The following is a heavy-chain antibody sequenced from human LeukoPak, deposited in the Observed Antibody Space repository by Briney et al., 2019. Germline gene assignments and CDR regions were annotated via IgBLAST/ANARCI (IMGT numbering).Heavy chain of an antibody. D-gene: IGHD3-10*01. CDR3: ARRRSGSDYWYFDL. V-gene: IGHV4-4*02. CDR1: GGSNSSSNW. J-gene: IGHJ2*01. Sequence: SETLSLTCAVSGGSNSSSNWWSWVRPPPGKGLEWIGEIYHSGSTNYNPSLKSRVTISVDKSKNQFSLKLSSVTAADTAVYYCARRRSGSDYWYFDLWGRGTLVTVSS. CDR2: IYHSGST.